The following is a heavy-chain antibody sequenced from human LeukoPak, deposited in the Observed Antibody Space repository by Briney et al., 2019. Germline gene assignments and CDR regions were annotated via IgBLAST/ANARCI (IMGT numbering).Heavy chain of an antibody. J-gene: IGHJ4*02. Sequence: ASVKVSCKASGYTFTSYGISWVRQAPGQGLEWMGWISAYNGNTNYAQKLQSRVTMTTDTSTSTAYMELRSLRSDDTAVYYCARGLPWYYDSSGYSPLDYWGQGTLVTVSS. V-gene: IGHV1-18*01. CDR1: GYTFTSYG. CDR3: ARGLPWYYDSSGYSPLDY. D-gene: IGHD3-22*01. CDR2: ISAYNGNT.